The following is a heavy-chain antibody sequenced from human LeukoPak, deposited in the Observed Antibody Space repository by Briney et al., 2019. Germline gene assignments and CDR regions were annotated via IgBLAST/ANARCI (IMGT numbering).Heavy chain of an antibody. Sequence: PGGSLRLSCSASGFTFSSYAMHWVRRAPGKGLEYVSAISSNGGSTYYADSVKGRFTISRDNSKNTLYLQMSSLRAEDTAVYYCVKDGTFGGVYFDYWGQGTLVTVSS. V-gene: IGHV3-64D*06. J-gene: IGHJ4*02. CDR2: ISSNGGST. CDR1: GFTFSSYA. D-gene: IGHD3-16*01. CDR3: VKDGTFGGVYFDY.